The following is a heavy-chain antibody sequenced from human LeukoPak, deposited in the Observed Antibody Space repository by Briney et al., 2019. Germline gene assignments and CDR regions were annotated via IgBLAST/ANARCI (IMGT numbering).Heavy chain of an antibody. D-gene: IGHD6-19*01. Sequence: PGGSLRLSCAAFSGFAMSWVRQAPGRGLEWVSAINGRGVDTYYPDSVKGRFTISRDNSNNTLYLQMNSLRAEDTAVYYCAKGHRSSSSFFDSWGQGILVTVSS. J-gene: IGHJ4*02. V-gene: IGHV3-23*01. CDR1: SGFA. CDR3: AKGHRSSSSFFDS. CDR2: INGRGVDT.